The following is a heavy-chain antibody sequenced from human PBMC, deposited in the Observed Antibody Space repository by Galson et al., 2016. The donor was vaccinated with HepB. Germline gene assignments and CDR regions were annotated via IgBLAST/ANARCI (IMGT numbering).Heavy chain of an antibody. D-gene: IGHD3-10*01. V-gene: IGHV3-53*01. J-gene: IGHJ6*02. CDR1: GFTVSSNY. CDR2: IYSGGNT. Sequence: SLRLSCAASGFTVSSNYMTWVRQAPGKGLEWVSVIYSGGNTNYADSVKGRLTISRDNSKNVLYLQMNSLRAEDTAVYYCARSANHYGSGTYYNSWYYYYDMDVWGQGTTVTVSS. CDR3: ARSANHYGSGTYYNSWYYYYDMDV.